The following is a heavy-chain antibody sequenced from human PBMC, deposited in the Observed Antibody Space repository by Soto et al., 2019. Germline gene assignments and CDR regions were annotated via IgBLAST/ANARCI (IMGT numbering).Heavy chain of an antibody. J-gene: IGHJ3*02. CDR2: MSAYNGNT. CDR1: GGTFSSYA. D-gene: IGHD2-21*01. CDR3: ATSIQGMRASDI. Sequence: ASVKVSCKASGGTFSSYAISWVRQAPGQGLEWMGWMSAYNGNTNYAQKLQGRVTMTTDTSTSTAYMELRSLRSDDTAVYYCATSIQGMRASDIWAQGTLVTVSS. V-gene: IGHV1-18*01.